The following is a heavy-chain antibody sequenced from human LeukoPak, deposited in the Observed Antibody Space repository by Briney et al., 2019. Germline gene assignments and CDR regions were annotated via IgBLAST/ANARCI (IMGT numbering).Heavy chain of an antibody. CDR2: IWSDGSNK. V-gene: IGHV3-33*01. J-gene: IGHJ4*02. D-gene: IGHD3-22*01. CDR1: GFTFSSYG. Sequence: QSGGSLRLSCAASGFTFSSYGIHWVRRAPGKGLEWGAVIWSDGSNKYHADSVKGRFTISRDNSKNTVYLQMNSLRADDTAVYYCARAAYESTGYLTLWGQGALVTVSS. CDR3: ARAAYESTGYLTL.